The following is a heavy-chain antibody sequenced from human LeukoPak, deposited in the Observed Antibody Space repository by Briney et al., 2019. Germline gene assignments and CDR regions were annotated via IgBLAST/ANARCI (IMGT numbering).Heavy chain of an antibody. D-gene: IGHD3-3*01. J-gene: IGHJ4*02. CDR3: AREEYDDLGY. Sequence: GGSLRLSCAASGFTFRKYWLHWVRQAPGKGLVWVSRINPDDGSTSYADSVKGRFTISRDNAKSTLYLQMNSLRAEDTAVYYCAREEYDDLGYWGQGTLVTVSS. CDR2: INPDDGST. V-gene: IGHV3-74*01. CDR1: GFTFRKYW.